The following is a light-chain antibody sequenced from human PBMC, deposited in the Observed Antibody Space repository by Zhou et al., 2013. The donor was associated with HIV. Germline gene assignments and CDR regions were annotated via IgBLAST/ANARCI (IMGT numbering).Light chain of an antibody. Sequence: EVVMTQSPSTLSVSPGERVTLSCRASQNVFSNLAWYQQKPGQAPSLLIYDTSTRATGVPARFSGSGSGRDFILTITSLQPDDFATYYCQHYHSYPWSFGQGTKVELK. CDR2: DTS. CDR3: QHYHSYPWS. J-gene: IGKJ1*01. V-gene: IGKV3-15*01. CDR1: QNVFSN.